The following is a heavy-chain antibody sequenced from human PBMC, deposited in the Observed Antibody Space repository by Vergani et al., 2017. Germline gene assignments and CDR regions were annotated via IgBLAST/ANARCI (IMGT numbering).Heavy chain of an antibody. CDR3: ARIISSSWYEPIDY. D-gene: IGHD6-13*01. Sequence: QVQLQESGPGLVKPSETLSLTCTVSGGSVSSGSYYWSWIRQPPGKGLEWIGYIYYSGSTNYNPSLKSRVTISVDTSKNQFSLKLSSVTAADTAGYYCARIISSSWYEPIDYWGQGTLVTVSS. CDR2: IYYSGST. CDR1: GGSVSSGSYY. J-gene: IGHJ4*02. V-gene: IGHV4-61*01.